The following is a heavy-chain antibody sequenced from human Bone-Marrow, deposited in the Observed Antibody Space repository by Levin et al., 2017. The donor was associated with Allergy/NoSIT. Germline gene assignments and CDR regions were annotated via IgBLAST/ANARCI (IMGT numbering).Heavy chain of an antibody. D-gene: IGHD3-9*01. V-gene: IGHV3-48*02. Sequence: LSLTCAASGFTFSSYSMNWVRQAPGKGLEWVSYISSSSSTIYYADSVKGRFTISRDNAKNSLYLQMNSLRDEDTAVYYCATDTYYDILTGSPPRKFDYWGQGTLVTVSS. CDR1: GFTFSSYS. CDR2: ISSSSSTI. CDR3: ATDTYYDILTGSPPRKFDY. J-gene: IGHJ4*02.